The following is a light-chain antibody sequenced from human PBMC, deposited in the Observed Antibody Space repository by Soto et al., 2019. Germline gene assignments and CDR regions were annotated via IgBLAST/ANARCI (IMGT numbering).Light chain of an antibody. CDR1: SSDVGGYNY. Sequence: QSVLTQPASVSGSPGQSITISCTGTSSDVGGYNYVSWYQQHPGKAPKLMIYDVSNRPSGVSNRFSGSKSGHTASLTISGLQAADEADYYCSSYSSSSTRVFGGGTKLTVL. V-gene: IGLV2-14*01. CDR2: DVS. J-gene: IGLJ2*01. CDR3: SSYSSSSTRV.